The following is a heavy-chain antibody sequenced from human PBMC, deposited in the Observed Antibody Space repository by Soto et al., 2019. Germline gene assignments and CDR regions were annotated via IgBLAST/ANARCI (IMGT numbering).Heavy chain of an antibody. CDR1: GCTFTSYC. D-gene: IGHD5-18*01. V-gene: IGHV1-18*01. Sequence: ASVRVSCTASGCTFTSYCISWVGQAPGQGLEWMGWISAYNGNTNYAQKLQGRVTMTTDTSKSTAYMELRSLRSDDTAVYYCARERSSYGYFDYYYAMDVWG. CDR2: ISAYNGNT. CDR3: ARERSSYGYFDYYYAMDV. J-gene: IGHJ6*02.